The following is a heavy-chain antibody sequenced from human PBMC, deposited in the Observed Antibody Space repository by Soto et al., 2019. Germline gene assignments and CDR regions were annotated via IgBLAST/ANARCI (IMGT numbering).Heavy chain of an antibody. CDR1: GGSISSGGYY. CDR2: IYYSGST. Sequence: PSETLSLTCTFSGGSISSGGYYLSWIRQHPGKGLEWIGYIYYSGSTYYNPSLKSRVTISVDTSKNQFSLKLSSVTAADTAVYYCARDHSNYYYGMDVWGQGTTVTVSS. V-gene: IGHV4-31*03. D-gene: IGHD2-8*01. J-gene: IGHJ6*02. CDR3: ARDHSNYYYGMDV.